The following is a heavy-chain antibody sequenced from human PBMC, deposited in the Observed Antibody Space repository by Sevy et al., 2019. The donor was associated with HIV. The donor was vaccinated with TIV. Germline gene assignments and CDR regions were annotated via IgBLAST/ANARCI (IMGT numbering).Heavy chain of an antibody. D-gene: IGHD3-3*01. CDR2: ISAYNGNT. Sequence: ASVKVSCKASGYTFTSYGISWVRQAPGQGLEWMGWISAYNGNTNYAQKLQGRVTMTTETSTRTAYMELRSLRADDTAVYYCARDYDFWSCYYPWGQGTLVTVSS. CDR1: GYTFTSYG. V-gene: IGHV1-18*01. CDR3: ARDYDFWSCYYP. J-gene: IGHJ5*02.